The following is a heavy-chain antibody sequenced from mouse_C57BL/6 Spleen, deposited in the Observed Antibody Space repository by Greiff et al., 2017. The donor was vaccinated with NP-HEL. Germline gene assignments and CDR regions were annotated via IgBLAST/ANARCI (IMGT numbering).Heavy chain of an antibody. V-gene: IGHV5-4*01. J-gene: IGHJ2*01. D-gene: IGHD2-4*01. CDR2: ISDGGSYT. CDR3: ARDGDDYDEGYYFDY. CDR1: GFTFSSYA. Sequence: EVKLVESGGGLVKPGGSLKLSCAASGFTFSSYAMSWVRQTPEKRLEWVATISDGGSYTYYPDNVKGRFTISRDNAKNNLYLQMSHLKSEDTAMYYCARDGDDYDEGYYFDYWGQGTTLTVSS.